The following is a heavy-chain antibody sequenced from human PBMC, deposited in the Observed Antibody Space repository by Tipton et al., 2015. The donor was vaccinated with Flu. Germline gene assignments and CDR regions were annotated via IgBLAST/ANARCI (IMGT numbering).Heavy chain of an antibody. CDR1: GGSISSYY. CDR3: ARHSGYSSSWAPSLDY. D-gene: IGHD6-13*01. CDR2: IYYSGST. V-gene: IGHV4-59*04. J-gene: IGHJ4*02. Sequence: TLSLTCTVSGGSISSYYWSWIRQPPGKGLEWIGYIYYSGSTYYNPSPKSRVTISVDTSKNQFSLKLSSVTAADTAVYYCARHSGYSSSWAPSLDYWGQGTLVTVSS.